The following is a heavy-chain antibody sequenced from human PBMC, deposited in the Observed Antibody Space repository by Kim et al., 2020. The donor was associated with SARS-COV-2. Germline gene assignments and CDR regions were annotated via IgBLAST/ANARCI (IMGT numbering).Heavy chain of an antibody. CDR3: ARDSAGARSPRYFDY. Sequence: ASVKVSCKASGYTFTSYYMHWVRQAPGQGLEWMGIINPSGGSTSYAQKFQGRVTMTRDTSTSTVYMELSSLRSEDTAVYYCARDSAGARSPRYFDYWGQGTLVTVSS. D-gene: IGHD6-25*01. V-gene: IGHV1-46*01. CDR1: GYTFTSYY. CDR2: INPSGGST. J-gene: IGHJ4*02.